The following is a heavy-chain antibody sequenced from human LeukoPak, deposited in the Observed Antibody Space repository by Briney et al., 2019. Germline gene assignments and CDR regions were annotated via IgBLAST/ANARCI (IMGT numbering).Heavy chain of an antibody. Sequence: GASVKVSCKASGYTFTVYYMHWVRQAPGQGLEWMGWINPNSGGTNYAQKFQGRVTMTRDTSISTAYMELSRLRSDDTAVYYCARDLRSMVRELYNWFDPWGQGTLVTVSS. J-gene: IGHJ5*02. CDR1: GYTFTVYY. CDR2: INPNSGGT. CDR3: ARDLRSMVRELYNWFDP. V-gene: IGHV1-2*02. D-gene: IGHD3-10*01.